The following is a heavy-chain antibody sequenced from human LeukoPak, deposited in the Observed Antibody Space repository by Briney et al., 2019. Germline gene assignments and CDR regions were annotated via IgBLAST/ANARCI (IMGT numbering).Heavy chain of an antibody. V-gene: IGHV3-9*01. J-gene: IGHJ4*02. CDR3: ARGEVGATLDY. CDR2: ISWNSGSI. D-gene: IGHD1-26*01. CDR1: GFTFDDYA. Sequence: TGGSLRLSCAASGFTFDDYAMHWVRQAPGKGLEWVSGISWNSGSIGYADSVKGRFTISRDNAKNSLYLQMNSLRAEDTAVYYCARGEVGATLDYWGQGTLVTVSS.